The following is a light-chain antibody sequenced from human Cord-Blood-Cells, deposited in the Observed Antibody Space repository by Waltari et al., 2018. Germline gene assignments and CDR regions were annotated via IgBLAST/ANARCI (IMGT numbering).Light chain of an antibody. CDR2: EGS. CDR1: SSAVGSYNL. V-gene: IGLV2-23*01. CDR3: CSYAGSSDVV. Sequence: QSALTQPASVSGSPGQSLTIPCPGTSSAVGSYNLVSLYQQHPGKAPKLMIYEGSKRPSGVSNRFSGSKSGNTASLTISGLQAEDEADYYCCSYAGSSDVVFGGGTKLTVL. J-gene: IGLJ2*01.